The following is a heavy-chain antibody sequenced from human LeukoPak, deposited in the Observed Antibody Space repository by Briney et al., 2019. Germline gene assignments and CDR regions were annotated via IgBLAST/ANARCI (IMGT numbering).Heavy chain of an antibody. Sequence: SETLSLTCTVSGGSISSYYWSWIRQPPGKGLEWIGYIYYSGSTNYNPSLKSRVTISVDTSKNQFSLKLSSVTAADTAVYYCARDSKRTMVRGVKGAFDIWGQGTMVTVSS. CDR1: GGSISSYY. V-gene: IGHV4-59*01. CDR3: ARDSKRTMVRGVKGAFDI. D-gene: IGHD3-10*01. J-gene: IGHJ3*02. CDR2: IYYSGST.